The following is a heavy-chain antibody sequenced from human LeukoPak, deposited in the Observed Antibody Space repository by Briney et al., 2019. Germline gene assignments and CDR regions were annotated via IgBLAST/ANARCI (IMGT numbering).Heavy chain of an antibody. Sequence: PGGSLRLSCAASGFTFSSYWMSWVRQAPGKGLEWVANIRQAGSEKNYVDSVKGRFTISRDNARNTLYLQLSSLRAEDSGVYYCARDTFQPGLIDSWGQGTLVTVSS. CDR2: IRQAGSEK. CDR3: ARDTFQPGLIDS. D-gene: IGHD2-2*01. J-gene: IGHJ4*02. CDR1: GFTFSSYW. V-gene: IGHV3-7*01.